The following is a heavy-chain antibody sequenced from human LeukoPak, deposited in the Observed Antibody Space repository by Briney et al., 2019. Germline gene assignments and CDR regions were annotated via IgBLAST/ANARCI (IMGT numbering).Heavy chain of an antibody. Sequence: GGSLRLSCAASGFTVSSNYMSWVRQAPGKGLEWVSIIYSGGSTIYADSVKGRFTISRDNSKNTLYLQMNSLRAEDTAVYYCTKEFRHSGSYLAVDAFDIWGQGTMVTVSS. J-gene: IGHJ3*02. CDR3: TKEFRHSGSYLAVDAFDI. V-gene: IGHV3-53*01. CDR2: IYSGGST. D-gene: IGHD1-26*01. CDR1: GFTVSSNY.